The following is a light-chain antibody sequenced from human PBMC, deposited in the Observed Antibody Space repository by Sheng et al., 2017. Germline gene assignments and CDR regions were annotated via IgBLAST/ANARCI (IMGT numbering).Light chain of an antibody. CDR1: HSVSTY. V-gene: IGKV3-11*01. Sequence: EIVLTQSPATLSLSPGERATLSCRASHSVSTYLAWYQHKPGQAPRLLIYDASNRATGIPARFSGSGSGTEFTLTISSLQSEDFAVYYCQQYNNWPITFGQGTRLEIK. CDR2: DAS. J-gene: IGKJ5*01. CDR3: QQYNNWPIT.